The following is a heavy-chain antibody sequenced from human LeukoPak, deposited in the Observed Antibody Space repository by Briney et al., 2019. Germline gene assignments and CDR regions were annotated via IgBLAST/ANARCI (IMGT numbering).Heavy chain of an antibody. D-gene: IGHD6-19*01. CDR1: GGSISSYY. CDR2: IYYSGSN. Sequence: SETLSLTCTVSGGSISSYYWRWIRQPPGKGLEWLGYIYYSGSNNYNPSLKSRVTISVDTSKNQFSLKLSSVTAADTAVYYCARTVALSPVGYFDYWGQGTLVTVSS. V-gene: IGHV4-59*08. CDR3: ARTVALSPVGYFDY. J-gene: IGHJ4*02.